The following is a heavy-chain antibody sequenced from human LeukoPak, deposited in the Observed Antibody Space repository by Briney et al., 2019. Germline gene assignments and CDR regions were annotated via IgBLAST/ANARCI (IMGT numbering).Heavy chain of an antibody. CDR2: IKQDGSEK. CDR1: GFTFSSHW. D-gene: IGHD6-19*01. V-gene: IGHV3-7*01. Sequence: PGGSLRLSCLASGFTFSSHWMSWVRHGPGKGLEWVANIKQDGSEKYYVDSVKGRFTISRDNTKNSLFLQMNSLRAEDTAVYYCAREPHIAVVTHFDYWGQGTLVTVSS. CDR3: AREPHIAVVTHFDY. J-gene: IGHJ4*02.